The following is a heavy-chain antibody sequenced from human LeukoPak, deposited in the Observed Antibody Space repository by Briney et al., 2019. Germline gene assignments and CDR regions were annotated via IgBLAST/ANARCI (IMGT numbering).Heavy chain of an antibody. V-gene: IGHV4-4*08. D-gene: IGHD3-16*01. J-gene: IGHJ4*02. Sequence: SETLSLTCTVSGASISSYYWSWIRQLPDKGLEWIGYIHTSGNTNSNPSLKSRVTLSIDTSKNQFSLRLTSVAAADTALYYCARGFLDSYGSSNPFDSWGQGTLVTVSS. CDR3: ARGFLDSYGSSNPFDS. CDR2: IHTSGNT. CDR1: GASISSYY.